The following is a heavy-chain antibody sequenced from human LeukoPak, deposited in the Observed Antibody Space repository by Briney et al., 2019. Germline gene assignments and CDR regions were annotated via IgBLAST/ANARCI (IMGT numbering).Heavy chain of an antibody. CDR2: ITGSGGNT. Sequence: GSLRLSCAASGFTFSNYAMSWVRQAPGKGLEWVSAITGSGGNTYYADSVKGRLTISRDNSKNTLYLQMNSLRAEDTAVYYCAKWGDYDVLTGYYVSDYWGQGTLVTVSS. CDR1: GFTFSNYA. J-gene: IGHJ4*02. D-gene: IGHD3-9*01. V-gene: IGHV3-23*01. CDR3: AKWGDYDVLTGYYVSDY.